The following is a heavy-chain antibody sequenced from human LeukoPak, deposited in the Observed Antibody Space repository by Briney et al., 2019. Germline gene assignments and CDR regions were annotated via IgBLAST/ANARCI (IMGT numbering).Heavy chain of an antibody. V-gene: IGHV3-7*01. CDR2: IKEDGSDK. CDR1: EFTFSNYW. J-gene: IGHJ6*03. D-gene: IGHD1-14*01. CDR3: ARVGNLYYYYYMDV. Sequence: GGSLRLSCAASEFTFSNYWMSWVRQAPGKGLEWVANIKEDGSDKYYVDSVKGRFTISRDNAKNSLYLQMNSLRAEDTAVYYCARVGNLYYYYYMDVWGKGTTVTVSS.